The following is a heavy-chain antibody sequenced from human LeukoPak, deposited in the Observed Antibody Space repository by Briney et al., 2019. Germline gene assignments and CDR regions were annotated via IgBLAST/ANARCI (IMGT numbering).Heavy chain of an antibody. J-gene: IGHJ4*02. Sequence: ASVKVSCKASGYTFTGYYMHWVRQAPGQGLEWMGWINPNSGGTNYAQKFQGRVTMTRDTSISTAYMELSRLRSDDTAVYYCARDRPDSSGYYLVDYWGQGTLVTVSS. V-gene: IGHV1-2*02. CDR3: ARDRPDSSGYYLVDY. CDR1: GYTFTGYY. CDR2: INPNSGGT. D-gene: IGHD3-22*01.